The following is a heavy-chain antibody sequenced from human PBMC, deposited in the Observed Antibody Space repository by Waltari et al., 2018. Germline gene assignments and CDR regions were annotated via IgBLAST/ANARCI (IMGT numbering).Heavy chain of an antibody. Sequence: QVQLQESGPGLVKPSETLTLTCTVSGGSMSDNYWNWIRQPAGKGLEWIGRVFTSGRTHYNTSPHSRVTMSADTSKNQFSLRLTSVTAADTVVYFFARAQELRDALDFWCQGTLVTVSS. CDR2: VFTSGRT. J-gene: IGHJ3*01. CDR3: ARAQELRDALDF. CDR1: GGSMSDNY. D-gene: IGHD1-7*01. V-gene: IGHV4-4*07.